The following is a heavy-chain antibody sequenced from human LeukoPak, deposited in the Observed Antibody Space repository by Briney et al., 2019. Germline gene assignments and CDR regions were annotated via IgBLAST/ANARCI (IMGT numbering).Heavy chain of an antibody. D-gene: IGHD6-6*01. V-gene: IGHV4-59*12. Sequence: SETLSLTCTVSGGSISSYYWSWIRQPPGKGLEWIGYIYYSGSTNYNPSLKSRVTISVDTSKNQFSVKLSSVTAADTAVYYCARDSYSSSIRWFDSWGQGTLVIVSS. J-gene: IGHJ5*01. CDR3: ARDSYSSSIRWFDS. CDR2: IYYSGST. CDR1: GGSISSYY.